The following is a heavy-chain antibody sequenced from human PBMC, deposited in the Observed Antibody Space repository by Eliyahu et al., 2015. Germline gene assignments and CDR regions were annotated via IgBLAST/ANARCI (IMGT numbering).Heavy chain of an antibody. V-gene: IGHV4-38-2*01. CDR1: GYPITSGYY. J-gene: IGHJ4*02. CDR2: IYYNGDX. Sequence: QVQLQESGPGLVKPSETLSLTCXXXGYPITSGYYWGWIRQPPGKGLEWLGSIYYNGDXYYSSSLKSRVTISKGTSKTQFSLKVTSVTAADTAVYFCARSFGGSYSFDYWGQGTLVTVSS. CDR3: ARSFGGSYSFDY. D-gene: IGHD1-26*01.